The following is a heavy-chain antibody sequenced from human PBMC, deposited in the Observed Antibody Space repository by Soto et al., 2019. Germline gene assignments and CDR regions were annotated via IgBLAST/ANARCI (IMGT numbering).Heavy chain of an antibody. D-gene: IGHD1-7*01. V-gene: IGHV6-1*01. CDR3: AGTTSHQWYYMDV. CDR2: TYYRSRWYN. CDR1: GDSVSSNSAA. Sequence: SQTLSLTCAISGDSVSSNSAAWNWIRLSPSRGLEWLARTYYRSRWYNDYAVSVRSRITVNPDTSKNQFSLQLTSVTPEDTAVYYCAGTTSHQWYYMDVRGKATTVTVS. J-gene: IGHJ6*03.